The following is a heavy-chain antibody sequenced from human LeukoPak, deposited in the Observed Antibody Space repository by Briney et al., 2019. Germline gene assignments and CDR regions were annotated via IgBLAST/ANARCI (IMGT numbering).Heavy chain of an antibody. J-gene: IGHJ6*03. V-gene: IGHV1-69*13. CDR3: ASRTVVVPAAYYYYYMDV. CDR2: IIPIFGTA. Sequence: SMKVSCKASGGTFSSYAISWVRQAPGQGLEWMGGIIPIFGTANYAQKFQGRVTITADESTSTAYMELSSLRSEDTAVYYCASRTVVVPAAYYYYYMDVWGKGTTVTVSS. D-gene: IGHD2-2*01. CDR1: GGTFSSYA.